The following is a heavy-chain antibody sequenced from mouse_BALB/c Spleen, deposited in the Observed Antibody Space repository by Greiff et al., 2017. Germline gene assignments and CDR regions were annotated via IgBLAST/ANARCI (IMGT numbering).Heavy chain of an antibody. J-gene: IGHJ4*01. D-gene: IGHD1-1*01. V-gene: IGHV5-17*02. CDR1: GFTFSSFG. CDR3: ARGGSGSSYGYAMDY. CDR2: ISSGSSTI. Sequence: EVMLVESGGGLVQPGGSRKLSCAASGFTFSSFGMHWVRQAPEKGLEWVAYISSGSSTIYYADTVKGRFTISRDNPKNTLFLQMTSLRSEDTAMYYCARGGSGSSYGYAMDYWGQGTSVTVSS.